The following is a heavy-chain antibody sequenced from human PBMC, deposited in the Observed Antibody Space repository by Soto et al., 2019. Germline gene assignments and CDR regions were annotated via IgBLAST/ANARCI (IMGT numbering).Heavy chain of an antibody. D-gene: IGHD6-13*01. CDR2: INSYNGNT. J-gene: IGHJ5*02. CDR3: ERERVEGMWFAP. CDR1: GYAKTRDG. Sequence: PLNLYRKTSGYAKTRDGSGRLIQAPGQGLEWMGWINSYNGNTNYAQKLQGRVTMTTDTSTSTAYMELRSLRSDDTAVYYCERERVEGMWFAPWVKGTLDIVSS. V-gene: IGHV1-18*01.